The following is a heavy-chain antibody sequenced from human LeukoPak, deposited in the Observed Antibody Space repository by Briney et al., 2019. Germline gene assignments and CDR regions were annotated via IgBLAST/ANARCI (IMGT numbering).Heavy chain of an antibody. Sequence: GGSLRLSCAASGFTLRDNFMSWIRQAPGKGLEGVSYISTSGCTTFYADSLKGRLTISRDNAKNSVLLEMNSLRADDTAVYFCVREGLTGYFDAWGQGTLVTVSS. D-gene: IGHD6-25*01. V-gene: IGHV3-11*01. CDR3: VREGLTGYFDA. CDR2: ISTSGCTT. J-gene: IGHJ5*02. CDR1: GFTLRDNF.